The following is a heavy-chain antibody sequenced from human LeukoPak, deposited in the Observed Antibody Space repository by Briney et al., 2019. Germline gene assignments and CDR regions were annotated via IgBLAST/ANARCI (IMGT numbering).Heavy chain of an antibody. Sequence: ASVKVSCKASGYTFTSYDINWVRQATGQGLEWMGWMNPNSGNTGYAQKFQGRVTITRNTSISTAYMELSSLRSEDTAVYYCARAAVAVGSYYYYMDVWGKGTTVTVSS. CDR3: ARAAVAVGSYYYYMDV. D-gene: IGHD6-19*01. V-gene: IGHV1-8*01. CDR2: MNPNSGNT. CDR1: GYTFTSYD. J-gene: IGHJ6*03.